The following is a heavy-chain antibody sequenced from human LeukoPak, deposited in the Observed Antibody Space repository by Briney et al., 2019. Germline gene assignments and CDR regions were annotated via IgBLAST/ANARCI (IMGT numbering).Heavy chain of an antibody. CDR2: INPSGSST. J-gene: IGHJ3*02. CDR1: GYTFTSYY. CDR3: ARFISGDAFDI. V-gene: IGHV1-46*01. Sequence: GASVKVSCKASGYTFTSYYMHWVRQAPGQGLEWMGIINPSGSSTSYAQKFQGRVTMTRDMSTSTVYMELSSLRSEDTAVYYCARFISGDAFDIWGQGTMVTVSS. D-gene: IGHD6-25*01.